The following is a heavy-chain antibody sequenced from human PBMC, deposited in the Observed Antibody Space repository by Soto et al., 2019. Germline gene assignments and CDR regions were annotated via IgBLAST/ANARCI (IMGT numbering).Heavy chain of an antibody. V-gene: IGHV3-48*01. CDR1: GLTFSSSS. Sequence: EVQLVESGGGLVQPGGSLRLSCAASGLTFSSSSMNWVRQAPGRGLEWLSYISNSGGTTYYADSVKGRFTISRDNAKNSLYLQINSLRAEDTAVYYCATSFDYWGQGSLVTVSS. J-gene: IGHJ4*02. CDR2: ISNSGGTT. CDR3: ATSFDY.